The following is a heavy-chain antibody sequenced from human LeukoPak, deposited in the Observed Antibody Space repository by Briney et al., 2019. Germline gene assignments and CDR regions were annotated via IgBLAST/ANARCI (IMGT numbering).Heavy chain of an antibody. D-gene: IGHD3-22*01. J-gene: IGHJ4*02. CDR3: ATAPPNDNSGSYDY. CDR2: FDPEYQKT. Sequence: ASVKVSCKLSGYSLTELSIHWVRQAPGKGLEWMGGFDPEYQKTIYAQKFQGRVTMTEDTSTDTAYMELSSLRSEDTAVYYCATAPPNDNSGSYDYWGQGTLVTVSS. V-gene: IGHV1-24*01. CDR1: GYSLTELS.